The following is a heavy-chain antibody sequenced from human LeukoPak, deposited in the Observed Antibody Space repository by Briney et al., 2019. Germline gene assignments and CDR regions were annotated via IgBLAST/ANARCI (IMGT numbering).Heavy chain of an antibody. CDR2: ISAYNGNT. J-gene: IGHJ4*02. CDR3: ARAPLWFGEPPPPY. V-gene: IGHV1-18*01. D-gene: IGHD3-10*01. CDR1: GYTFTIYG. Sequence: ASVKVSFKASGYTFTIYGISGVRQAPGQGREWMGWISAYNGNTNYAQKLQGRVTMTTDTSTSTAYMELRRLRSDDTAVYYCARAPLWFGEPPPPYWGQGTLVTVSS.